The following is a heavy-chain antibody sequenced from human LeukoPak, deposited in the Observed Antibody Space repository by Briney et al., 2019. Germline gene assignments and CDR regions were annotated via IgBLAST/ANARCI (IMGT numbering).Heavy chain of an antibody. CDR1: GFTFTRYW. V-gene: IGHV3-7*01. CDR3: ARDGDYVMPPFDY. D-gene: IGHD4-17*01. Sequence: GGSLRLSCAASGFTFTRYWMSWVRQAPWKGLEWVAGIKQDGSEKHYVDSVKGRFTSYRDNATNSVYLQMNSLSDDDTAVYYCARDGDYVMPPFDYWGQGILVTVSS. CDR2: IKQDGSEK. J-gene: IGHJ4*02.